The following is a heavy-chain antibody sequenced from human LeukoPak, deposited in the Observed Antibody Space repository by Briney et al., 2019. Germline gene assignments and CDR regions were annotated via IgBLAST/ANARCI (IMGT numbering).Heavy chain of an antibody. CDR2: INHSGST. CDR3: ARALVRGVKYYFDY. Sequence: PSETLSLTCAVYGGSFSGYYWSWIRQPPGKGLEWIGEINHSGSTHYNPSLKSRVTISVDTSKNQFSLKLSSVTAADTAVYYCARALVRGVKYYFDYWGQGTLVTVSS. V-gene: IGHV4-34*01. D-gene: IGHD3-10*01. J-gene: IGHJ4*02. CDR1: GGSFSGYY.